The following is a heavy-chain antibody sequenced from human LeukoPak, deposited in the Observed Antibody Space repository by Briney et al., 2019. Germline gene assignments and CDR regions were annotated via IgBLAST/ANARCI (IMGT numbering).Heavy chain of an antibody. Sequence: SETLSLTCTVSGGSISSYYWTWIRQPPGKGLEWIGYTYYSGSTNYNPSLKSRVTISVDTSKNQFSLKLSSVTAADTAVYYCVRGGGYLPDYWGQGTLVTVSS. CDR3: VRGGGYLPDY. CDR2: TYYSGST. CDR1: GGSISSYY. D-gene: IGHD5-12*01. J-gene: IGHJ4*02. V-gene: IGHV4-59*01.